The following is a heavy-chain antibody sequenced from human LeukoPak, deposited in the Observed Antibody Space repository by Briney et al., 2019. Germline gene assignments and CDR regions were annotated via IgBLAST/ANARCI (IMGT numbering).Heavy chain of an antibody. CDR3: ESEKYDFWRGTPSYFDY. J-gene: IGHJ4*02. V-gene: IGHV4-4*07. CDR2: IYTSGST. CDR1: GGSISSYY. Sequence: PSETLSHTCTVSGGSISSYYWSWLRQPPGKGLEWIGRIYTSGSTNYNPSLKSRVNMSVDTSKNQFSLKLTSVTAADTAVYHWESEKYDFWRGTPSYFDYWGQGTLVTVSS. D-gene: IGHD3-3*01.